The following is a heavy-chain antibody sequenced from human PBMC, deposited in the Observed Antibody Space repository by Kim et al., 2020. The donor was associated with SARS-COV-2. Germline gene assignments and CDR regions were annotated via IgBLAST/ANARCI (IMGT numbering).Heavy chain of an antibody. D-gene: IGHD3-10*01. J-gene: IGHJ4*02. CDR3: ARDRGVRVGLYFFDY. Sequence: ASVKGRFTITKDNAKNSLVLQMNSLRAEDTSVYYCARDRGVRVGLYFFDYWGQGTLVTVSS. V-gene: IGHV3-11*06.